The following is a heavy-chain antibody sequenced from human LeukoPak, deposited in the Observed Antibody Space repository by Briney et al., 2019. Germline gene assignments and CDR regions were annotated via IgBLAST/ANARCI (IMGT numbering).Heavy chain of an antibody. CDR3: ARVFADRIHIHIFDY. CDR2: IIPIFGTA. J-gene: IGHJ4*02. D-gene: IGHD3-3*01. Sequence: SVKVSCKASGGTFSSYAISWVRQAPGQGLEWMGGIIPIFGTANYAQKFQGRVTITADESTSTAYMELSSLRSDDTAVYYCARVFADRIHIHIFDYWGQGTLVTVSS. V-gene: IGHV1-69*13. CDR1: GGTFSSYA.